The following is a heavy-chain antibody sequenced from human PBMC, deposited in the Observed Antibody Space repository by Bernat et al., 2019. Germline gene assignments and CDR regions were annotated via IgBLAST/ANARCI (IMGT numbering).Heavy chain of an antibody. D-gene: IGHD3-22*01. J-gene: IGHJ4*02. CDR2: ISYDGSNK. V-gene: IGHV3-30*18. CDR1: GFTFSSYG. Sequence: QVQLVESGGGVVQPGRSLRLSCAASGFTFSSYGMHWVRQAPGKGLEWVAVISYDGSNKYYADSVKGRFTISRDNSKNTLYLQMNSLRAEDTAGYYCAKDSGPYDISGYSLGYWGQGTLVTVSS. CDR3: AKDSGPYDISGYSLGY.